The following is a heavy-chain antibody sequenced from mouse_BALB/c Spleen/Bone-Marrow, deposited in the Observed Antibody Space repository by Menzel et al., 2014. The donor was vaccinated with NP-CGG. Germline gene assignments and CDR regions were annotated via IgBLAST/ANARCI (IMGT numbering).Heavy chain of an antibody. CDR1: GFSLXSYG. D-gene: IGHD1-1*01. CDR2: IWAGGST. J-gene: IGHJ4*01. V-gene: IGHV2-9*02. Sequence: VQLQQSGPGLVAPSQSLSITCTASGFSLXSYGVHWVRQPPGKVLEWLGVIWAGGSTNYNSALMSRMSINKDNSKSQVFLKMNSLQTDDTAMYYCARGSYYEGAMDYWGQGTSVTVSS. CDR3: ARGSYYEGAMDY.